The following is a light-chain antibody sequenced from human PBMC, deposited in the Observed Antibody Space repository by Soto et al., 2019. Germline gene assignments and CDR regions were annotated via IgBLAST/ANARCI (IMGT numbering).Light chain of an antibody. V-gene: IGKV3-20*01. J-gene: IGKJ1*01. Sequence: EIVLTQSPATLSLSPGEGATLSCRASQSVSTYLAWYQQKPAQAPRLLIYGASNRATGIPDRFSGSGSGTDFTLTISRLEPEDFAVYYCHQYGSSGTFGQVTKVDIK. CDR2: GAS. CDR3: HQYGSSGT. CDR1: QSVSTY.